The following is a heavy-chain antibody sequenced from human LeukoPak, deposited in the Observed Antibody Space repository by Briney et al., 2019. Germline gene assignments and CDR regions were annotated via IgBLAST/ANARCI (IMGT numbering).Heavy chain of an antibody. J-gene: IGHJ3*02. CDR3: AKDKGDGWGVDAFDI. D-gene: IGHD3-10*01. V-gene: IGHV3-9*01. Sequence: GGSLRLSCAASGFTFSSYAMSWVRQAPGKGLEWVSGISWNSGSIGYADSVKGRFTISRDNAKNSLYLQMNSLRAEDTALYYCAKDKGDGWGVDAFDIWGQGTMVTVSS. CDR1: GFTFSSYA. CDR2: ISWNSGSI.